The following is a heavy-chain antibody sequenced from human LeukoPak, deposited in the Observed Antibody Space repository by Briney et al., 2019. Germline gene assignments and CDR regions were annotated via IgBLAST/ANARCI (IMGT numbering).Heavy chain of an antibody. CDR3: ARDSVGFDY. V-gene: IGHV4-59*01. CDR1: GGSISSDY. Sequence: PSQSLALTWTVSGGSISSDYWSWIRQPPVKGLELIGYIYYRGSTNYHPSLKSRVTISVDTSKNQFSLQLSSVTAADTAVYYCARDSVGFDYWGQGTLVTVSS. CDR2: IYYRGST. J-gene: IGHJ4*02.